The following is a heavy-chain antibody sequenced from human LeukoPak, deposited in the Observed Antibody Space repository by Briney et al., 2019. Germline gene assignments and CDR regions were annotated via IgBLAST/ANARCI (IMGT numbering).Heavy chain of an antibody. CDR1: GFTFSSYA. J-gene: IGHJ4*02. CDR2: ISYDGSNK. V-gene: IGHV3-30-3*01. D-gene: IGHD6-19*01. Sequence: GGSLRLSCAASGFTFSSYAMHWVRQAPGKGLEWVAVISYDGSNKYYADSVKGRFTISRDNSKNTLYLQMNSLRAEDTAVYYCARSIAVAGTQTFYFDYWGQGTLVTVSS. CDR3: ARSIAVAGTQTFYFDY.